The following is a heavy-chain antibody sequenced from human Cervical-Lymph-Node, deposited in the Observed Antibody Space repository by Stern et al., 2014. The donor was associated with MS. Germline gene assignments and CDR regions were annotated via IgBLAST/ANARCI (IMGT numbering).Heavy chain of an antibody. CDR1: GGSTSSYY. V-gene: IGHV4-59*08. CDR3: ARGYTTSSGRPDY. D-gene: IGHD6-6*01. Sequence: QLQLQESGPGLVKPSETLSLTCTVSGGSTSSYYWSWIRQPPGKGLEWIGYISSSGGTKYNPSLKSRVTISLETSKNQLSLTLSSVTAADTAVYYCARGYTTSSGRPDYWGQGTLVTVSS. J-gene: IGHJ4*02. CDR2: ISSSGGT.